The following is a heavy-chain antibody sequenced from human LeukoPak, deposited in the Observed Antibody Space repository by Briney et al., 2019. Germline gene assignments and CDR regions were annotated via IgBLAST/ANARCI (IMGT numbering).Heavy chain of an antibody. Sequence: GGSLTLSCAASGFTFSSYAMSWVRQAPGKGLEWVSAISGSGGSTYYADSVKGRFTISRDNSKNTLYLQMNSLRAEDTAVYYCAKITIAIQIAVAADDYWGQGTLVTVSS. V-gene: IGHV3-23*01. CDR3: AKITIAIQIAVAADDY. CDR2: ISGSGGST. J-gene: IGHJ4*02. CDR1: GFTFSSYA. D-gene: IGHD6-19*01.